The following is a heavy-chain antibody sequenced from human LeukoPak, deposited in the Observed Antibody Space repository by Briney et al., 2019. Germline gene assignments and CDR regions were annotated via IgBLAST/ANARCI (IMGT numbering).Heavy chain of an antibody. CDR2: ISGSGGST. CDR1: GFSFSSYE. V-gene: IGHV3-23*01. J-gene: IGHJ3*02. CDR3: QRETDAFHI. D-gene: IGHD1-26*01. Sequence: PGGSLRLSCAASGFSFSSYEMNWVSQAPGKGLEWVSVISGSGGSTYYADSVKGRFTISRDNSKNTLYLQMNSLRAEDTAVYYCQRETDAFHIWGQGTMVTVSS.